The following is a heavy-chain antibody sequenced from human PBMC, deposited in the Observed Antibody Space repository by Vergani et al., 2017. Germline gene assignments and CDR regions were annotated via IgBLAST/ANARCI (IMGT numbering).Heavy chain of an antibody. V-gene: IGHV5-51*01. D-gene: IGHD3-3*01. Sequence: EVQLVQSGAEVKKPGESLKISCQISGYSFTNYWIGWVRQMPGKGLEWMGIINPADSDTRYSPSFQGQVTISVDKSISTAYLQRSSLRASDSAMYYCARLGDGYYYHGFDIWGQGTAVTVSS. CDR2: INPADSDT. CDR3: ARLGDGYYYHGFDI. CDR1: GYSFTNYW. J-gene: IGHJ3*02.